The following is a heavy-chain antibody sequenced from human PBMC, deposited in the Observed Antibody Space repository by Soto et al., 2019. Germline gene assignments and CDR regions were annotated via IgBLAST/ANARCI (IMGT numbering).Heavy chain of an antibody. V-gene: IGHV4-31*03. J-gene: IGHJ4*02. Sequence: LSLTCTVSGGSISSGGYYWSWIRQHPGKGLEWIVDIYYSGSTYYNPSRKSRVTISVDTSKNQFSLKLSSVTAADTAAYYCARGVERIAAPYYFDYWGQGTLVTVSS. CDR2: IYYSGST. CDR3: ARGVERIAAPYYFDY. CDR1: GGSISSGGYY. D-gene: IGHD6-6*01.